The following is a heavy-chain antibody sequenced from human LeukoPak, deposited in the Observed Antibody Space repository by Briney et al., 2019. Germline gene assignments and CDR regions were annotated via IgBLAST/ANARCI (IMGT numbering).Heavy chain of an antibody. Sequence: PSETLSLTCAVYGGSFSGYYWSWIRQPPGKGLEWIGEINHSGSTNYNPSLKSRVAISVDTSKNQFSLKLSSVTAADTAVYYCASVYDSSGYYPFWGQGTLVTVSS. J-gene: IGHJ4*02. CDR3: ASVYDSSGYYPF. CDR2: INHSGST. V-gene: IGHV4-34*01. CDR1: GGSFSGYY. D-gene: IGHD3-22*01.